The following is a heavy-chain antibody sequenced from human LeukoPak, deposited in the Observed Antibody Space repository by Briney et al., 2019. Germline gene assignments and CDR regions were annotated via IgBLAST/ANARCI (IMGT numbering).Heavy chain of an antibody. V-gene: IGHV4-30-2*01. J-gene: IGHJ6*03. CDR1: GGSISSGGYY. D-gene: IGHD3-22*01. Sequence: SETLSLTCTVSGGSISSGGYYWSWIRQPPGKGLEWIGYIYHSGSTYYNPSLKSRVTISVDRSKNQFSLKLSSVTAADTAVYYCARVGGQHYDGSYYMDVWVKGTTVTVSS. CDR2: IYHSGST. CDR3: ARVGGQHYDGSYYMDV.